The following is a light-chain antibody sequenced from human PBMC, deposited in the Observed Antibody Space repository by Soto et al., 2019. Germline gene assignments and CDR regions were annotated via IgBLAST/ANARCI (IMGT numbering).Light chain of an antibody. CDR1: RDVGSD. Sequence: TQMTQSPLSLSASGGEKIIITCRASRDVGSDVSWYQQKPGQAPKLVIYAASNLYTGVPSRFSGRRSGTEFTLTISSLQPEDFASYYCLQDYGDSWTFGQGTKVEIE. CDR2: AAS. V-gene: IGKV1-6*01. CDR3: LQDYGDSWT. J-gene: IGKJ1*01.